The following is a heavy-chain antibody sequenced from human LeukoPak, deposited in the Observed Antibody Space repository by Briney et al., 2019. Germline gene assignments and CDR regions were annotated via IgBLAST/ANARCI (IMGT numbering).Heavy chain of an antibody. V-gene: IGHV4-31*03. CDR3: ASQYSSSWSHFDY. CDR2: IYYSGSA. Sequence: PSETLSLTCTVSGGSISSGGYYWSWIRQHPGKGLEWIGYIYYSGSAYYNPSLKSRVTISVDTSENQFSLKLSSVTAADTAVYYCASQYSSSWSHFDYWGQGTLVTVSS. J-gene: IGHJ4*02. D-gene: IGHD6-13*01. CDR1: GGSISSGGYY.